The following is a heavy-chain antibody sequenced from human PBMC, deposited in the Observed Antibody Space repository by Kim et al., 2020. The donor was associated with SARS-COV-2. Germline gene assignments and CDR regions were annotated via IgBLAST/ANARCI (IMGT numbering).Heavy chain of an antibody. CDR2: INPSGGST. CDR1: GYTFTSYY. J-gene: IGHJ5*02. V-gene: IGHV1-46*01. D-gene: IGHD3-10*01. CDR3: AVGPMVRGVTKPFDP. Sequence: ASVKVSCKASGYTFTSYYMHWVRQAPGQGLEWMGIINPSGGSTSYAQKFQGRVTMTRDTSTSIVYMELSSLRSEDTAVYYCAVGPMVRGVTKPFDPWGQGTLVTVSS.